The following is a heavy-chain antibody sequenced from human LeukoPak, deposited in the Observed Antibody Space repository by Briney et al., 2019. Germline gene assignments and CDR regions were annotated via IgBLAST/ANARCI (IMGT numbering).Heavy chain of an antibody. CDR2: INPNSGGT. CDR3: AYQYCSGGSCYTSFDY. V-gene: IGHV1-2*06. CDR1: GYTFTSYG. D-gene: IGHD2-15*01. J-gene: IGHJ4*02. Sequence: ASVKVSCKASGYTFTSYGISWVRQAPGQGLEWMGRINPNSGGTNYAQKFQGRVTMTRDTSISTAYMELSRLRSDDTAVYYCAYQYCSGGSCYTSFDYWGQGTLVTVSS.